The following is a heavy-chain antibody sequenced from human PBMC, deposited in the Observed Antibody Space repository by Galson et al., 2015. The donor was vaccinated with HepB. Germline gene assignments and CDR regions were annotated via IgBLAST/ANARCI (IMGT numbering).Heavy chain of an antibody. D-gene: IGHD4-11*01. CDR2: ISGSGGST. V-gene: IGHV3-23*01. CDR3: AKDRATVTFNWFDP. Sequence: SLRLSCAASGFTFSSYGMRWVRQAPGKGLEWVSAISGSGGSTYYADSVKGRFTISRDNSKNTLYLQMNSLRAEDTAVYYCAKDRATVTFNWFDPWGQGTLVTVSS. J-gene: IGHJ5*02. CDR1: GFTFSSYG.